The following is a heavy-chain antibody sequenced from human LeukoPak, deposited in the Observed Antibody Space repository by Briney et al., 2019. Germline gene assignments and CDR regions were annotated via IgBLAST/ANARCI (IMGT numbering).Heavy chain of an antibody. J-gene: IGHJ4*02. CDR1: GFTFSIYA. CDR3: AKQYSSGWYLGYFDY. V-gene: IGHV3-23*01. Sequence: QAGGSLRLSCAASGFTFSIYAMSWVRQAPGKGLEWVSIISGSGGSTYYADSVKGRFTISRDNSNNTLYLQMNSLRAEDTAVYYCAKQYSSGWYLGYFDYWGQGTLVTVSS. D-gene: IGHD6-19*01. CDR2: ISGSGGST.